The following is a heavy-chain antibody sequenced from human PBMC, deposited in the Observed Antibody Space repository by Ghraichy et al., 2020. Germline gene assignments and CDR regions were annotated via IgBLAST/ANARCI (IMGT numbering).Heavy chain of an antibody. CDR2: ISAYNGNT. J-gene: IGHJ6*02. CDR1: GYTFTSYG. Sequence: ASVKVSCKASGYTFTSYGISWVRQAPGQGLEWMGWISAYNGNTNYAQKLQGRITMTTDTSTSTAYMELRSLRSDDTAVYYCSRSLIQLWSYYYYGMDVWGQGNTVTVSS. V-gene: IGHV1-18*01. CDR3: SRSLIQLWSYYYYGMDV. D-gene: IGHD5-18*01.